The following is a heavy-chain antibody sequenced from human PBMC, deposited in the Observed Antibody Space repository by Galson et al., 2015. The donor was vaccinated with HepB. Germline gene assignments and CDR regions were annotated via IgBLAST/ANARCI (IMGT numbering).Heavy chain of an antibody. V-gene: IGHV1-69*13. D-gene: IGHD4-11*01. Sequence: SVKVSCKASGGTFSSYAISWVRQAPGQGLEWMGGIIPIFGTANYAQKFQGRVTITADESTSTAYMELSSLRSEDTAVYYCASKREDDYSNEGEHYFDYWGQRTLVTVSS. CDR3: ASKREDDYSNEGEHYFDY. J-gene: IGHJ4*02. CDR1: GGTFSSYA. CDR2: IIPIFGTA.